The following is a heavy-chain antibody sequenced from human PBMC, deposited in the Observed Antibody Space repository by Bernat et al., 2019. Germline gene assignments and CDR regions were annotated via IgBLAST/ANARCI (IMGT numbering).Heavy chain of an antibody. CDR2: INHSGST. CDR3: ARGHDYYFDL. CDR1: GGSITNYH. Sequence: QVQLQESGPGLVKPSETLSLTCTVSGGSITNYHWSWIRQPPGKALEWIGEINHSGSTNYNPSLKSRVTISVDTSKNQFSLKLSSVTAADTAVYYCARGHDYYFDLWGRGTLVTVSS. D-gene: IGHD4-11*01. V-gene: IGHV4-59*12. J-gene: IGHJ2*01.